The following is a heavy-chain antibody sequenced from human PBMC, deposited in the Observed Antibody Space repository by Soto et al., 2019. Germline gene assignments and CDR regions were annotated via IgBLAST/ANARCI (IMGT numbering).Heavy chain of an antibody. V-gene: IGHV2-5*01. Sequence: SGPTLVNPTQTLTLTCTFSGFSLSTSGVGVGWIRQPPGKALEWLALIYWNDDKRYSPSRKSRLTITKDTSKNQVVLTMTNMEPVDTATYYCAHSRHYYDSSGYFRTRTRDAFDIWGQGTMVTVSS. CDR1: GFSLSTSGVG. J-gene: IGHJ3*02. CDR2: IYWNDDK. CDR3: AHSRHYYDSSGYFRTRTRDAFDI. D-gene: IGHD3-22*01.